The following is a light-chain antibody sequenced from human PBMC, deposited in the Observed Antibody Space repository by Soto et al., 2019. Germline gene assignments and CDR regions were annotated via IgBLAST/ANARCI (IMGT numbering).Light chain of an antibody. J-gene: IGLJ1*01. CDR3: NSYAGSSYV. CDR1: NSDVGAYNY. Sequence: QSVLTQPASMSGSPGQSITISRTGTNSDVGAYNYVSWYQQYPGKAPKLIIYGVSNRPSGVSNRFSGSKFGNTASPTISGLQSDDEADYYCNSYAGSSYVFGTGTKVTVL. CDR2: GVS. V-gene: IGLV2-14*01.